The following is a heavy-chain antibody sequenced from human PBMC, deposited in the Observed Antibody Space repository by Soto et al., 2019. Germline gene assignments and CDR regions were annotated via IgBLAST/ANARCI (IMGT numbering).Heavy chain of an antibody. D-gene: IGHD4-17*01. CDR3: ARVVGDQYDYGDYYWYFDL. CDR2: IYSGGST. Sequence: GGSLRLSCAASGFTVSSNYMSWVRQAPGKGLEWVSVIYSGGSTYYADSVKGRFTISRDNSKNTLYLQMNSLRAEDTAVYYCARVVGDQYDYGDYYWYFDLWGRGTLVTVSS. J-gene: IGHJ2*01. CDR1: GFTVSSNY. V-gene: IGHV3-66*01.